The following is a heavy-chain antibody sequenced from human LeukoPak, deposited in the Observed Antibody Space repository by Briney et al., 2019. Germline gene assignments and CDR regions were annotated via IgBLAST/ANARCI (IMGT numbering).Heavy chain of an antibody. Sequence: AETLSLTCTVSGGSSSSSSWNWIRQPPGKGLEGIGYIYYSGSTKYNPSLESRVTISVDTSKNQISLKLRSVTAADTAIYYCARRQRTGGDNGLNNWFDPWGQGALVTVSS. J-gene: IGHJ5*02. D-gene: IGHD2-21*01. V-gene: IGHV4-59*08. CDR1: GGSSSSSS. CDR2: IYYSGST. CDR3: ARRQRTGGDNGLNNWFDP.